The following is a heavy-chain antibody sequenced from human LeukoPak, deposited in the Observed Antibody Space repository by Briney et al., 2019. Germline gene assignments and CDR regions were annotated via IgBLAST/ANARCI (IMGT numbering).Heavy chain of an antibody. CDR3: AREGSAVVAATYSFDD. CDR1: GGTFSSYG. J-gene: IGHJ4*02. V-gene: IGHV1-69*04. CDR2: IIPMIGKP. Sequence: SVKVSCKASGGTFSSYGISWVRQAPGQGLEWMGRIIPMIGKPSYAQKFQGRVTISADKSTRTAYMEVSSLRSEDTAVYYCAREGSAVVAATYSFDDWGQGTLVTVSS. D-gene: IGHD2-15*01.